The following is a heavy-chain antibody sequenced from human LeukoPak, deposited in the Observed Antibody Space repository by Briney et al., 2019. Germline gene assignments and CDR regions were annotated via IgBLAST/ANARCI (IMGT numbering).Heavy chain of an antibody. V-gene: IGHV4-59*12. Sequence: PSETLSLTCTVSGGSISSYYWSWIRQPPGKGLEWIGYIYYSGSTNYNPSLKSRVTISVDTSKNQFSLKLSSVTAADTAVYYCARAAPRWLPRRAGAFDIWGRGTMVTVSS. CDR1: GGSISSYY. CDR2: IYYSGST. J-gene: IGHJ3*02. CDR3: ARAAPRWLPRRAGAFDI. D-gene: IGHD5-24*01.